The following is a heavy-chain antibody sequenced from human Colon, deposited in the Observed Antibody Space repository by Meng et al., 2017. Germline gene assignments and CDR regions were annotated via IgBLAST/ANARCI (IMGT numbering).Heavy chain of an antibody. V-gene: IGHV3-11*01. CDR2: MSSSGSTK. Sequence: VQLLESGGRLVQPGGSLRLSCSVSGFTFRDHAMSWVRQAPGKGLEWVSYMSSSGSTKYYADSVKGRFTISRDNAKNSLYLQMNSLRAEDTALYYCAREGLGGGLDYWGQGTLVTVSS. CDR1: GFTFRDHA. CDR3: AREGLGGGLDY. J-gene: IGHJ4*02. D-gene: IGHD3-16*01.